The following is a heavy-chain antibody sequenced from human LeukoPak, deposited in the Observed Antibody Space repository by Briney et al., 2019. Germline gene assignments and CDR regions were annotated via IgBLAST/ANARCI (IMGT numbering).Heavy chain of an antibody. D-gene: IGHD4-17*01. V-gene: IGHV4-59*08. CDR2: IYHSGTT. CDR1: VGSISSYY. CDR3: ARQRDYADYLDAFDV. J-gene: IGHJ3*01. Sequence: PSETLSLTCTVSVGSISSYYWSWIRQPPGKGLECIGYIYHSGTTNYNPSLKSRVTISVDTSKNQFSLKLSSVTAADTAIYYCARQRDYADYLDAFDVWGQGTMVTVSS.